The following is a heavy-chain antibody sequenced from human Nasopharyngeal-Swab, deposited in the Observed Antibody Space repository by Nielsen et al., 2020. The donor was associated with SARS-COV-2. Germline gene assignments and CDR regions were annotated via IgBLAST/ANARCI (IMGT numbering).Heavy chain of an antibody. D-gene: IGHD3-10*01. CDR2: FDPEDGET. CDR3: ARGPVGHYYGSGSPYYYYGMDV. Sequence: ASVKVSCKVSGYTLTELSMHWVRQAPGKGLEWMGGFDPEDGETIYAQKFQGRVTMTEDTSTDTAYMELSSLRSEDTAVYYCARGPVGHYYGSGSPYYYYGMDVWGQGTTVTVSS. CDR1: GYTLTELS. J-gene: IGHJ6*02. V-gene: IGHV1-24*01.